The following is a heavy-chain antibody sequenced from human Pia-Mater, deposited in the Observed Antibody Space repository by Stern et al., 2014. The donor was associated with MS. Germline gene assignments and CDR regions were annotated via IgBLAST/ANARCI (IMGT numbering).Heavy chain of an antibody. Sequence: VQLVESGGGVVQPGRSLRLSCAASGFTFSSYGMHWVRQTPGKGLEWVAVIWYDGSNKYYADSVKGRFTISRDNSENTLYLQMNSLRAEDTAVYYCARGDSSSPLEYWGQGTLVTVS. CDR2: IWYDGSNK. D-gene: IGHD6-6*01. CDR3: ARGDSSSPLEY. V-gene: IGHV3-33*01. CDR1: GFTFSSYG. J-gene: IGHJ4*02.